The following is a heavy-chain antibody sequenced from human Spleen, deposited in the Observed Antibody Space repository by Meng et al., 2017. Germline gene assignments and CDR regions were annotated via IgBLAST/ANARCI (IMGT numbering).Heavy chain of an antibody. D-gene: IGHD5-18*01. CDR2: INWNGGST. CDR1: GFTFDDYG. J-gene: IGHJ6*02. CDR3: ASTVSYGTLYYYYGMDV. V-gene: IGHV3-20*04. Sequence: GESLKISCAASGFTFDDYGMSWVRQAPGKGLEWVSGINWNGGSTGYADSVKGRFTISRDNAKNSLYLQMNSLRAEDTAVYYCASTVSYGTLYYYYGMDVWGQGTTVTVSS.